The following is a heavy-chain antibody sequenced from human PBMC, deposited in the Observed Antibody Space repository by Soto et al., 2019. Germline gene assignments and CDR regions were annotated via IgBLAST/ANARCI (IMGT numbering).Heavy chain of an antibody. D-gene: IGHD3-3*01. Sequence: SVKVSCKASGFTFTSSAMQWVRQARGQRLEWIGWIVVGSGNTNYAQKFQERVTITRDMSTSTAYMELSSLRSEDTAVYYCAASPLGFWSGYYGVWGEGTTVTVSS. CDR3: AASPLGFWSGYYGV. J-gene: IGHJ6*04. CDR1: GFTFTSSA. CDR2: IVVGSGNT. V-gene: IGHV1-58*02.